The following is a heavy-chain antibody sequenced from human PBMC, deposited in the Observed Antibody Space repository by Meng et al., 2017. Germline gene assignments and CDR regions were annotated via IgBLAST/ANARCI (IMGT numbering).Heavy chain of an antibody. D-gene: IGHD3-16*02. Sequence: ASVKVSCKASGGTFSSYGISWVRQAPGQGLEWMGWISAYNGNTNYALTLQGRVTMTTDTSTATAYMELRSLRSDDTAVYYCARDVNDYVWGSYHHWGQGTLVTVSS. CDR2: ISAYNGNT. CDR3: ARDVNDYVWGSYHH. J-gene: IGHJ5*02. V-gene: IGHV1-18*01. CDR1: GGTFSSYG.